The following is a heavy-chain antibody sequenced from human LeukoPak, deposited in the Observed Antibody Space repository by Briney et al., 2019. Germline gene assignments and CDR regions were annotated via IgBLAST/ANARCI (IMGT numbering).Heavy chain of an antibody. CDR1: GFTFSSYG. Sequence: PGGSLRLSCAASGFTFSSYGMHWVRQAPGKGLEWVAFIRYDGSSKYYADSVKGRFTISRDNSKNTLYLQMNSLRAEDTAVYYCAKDPLGRTTGASIDYWGQGTLVTVSS. CDR2: IRYDGSSK. D-gene: IGHD4-17*01. J-gene: IGHJ4*02. V-gene: IGHV3-30*02. CDR3: AKDPLGRTTGASIDY.